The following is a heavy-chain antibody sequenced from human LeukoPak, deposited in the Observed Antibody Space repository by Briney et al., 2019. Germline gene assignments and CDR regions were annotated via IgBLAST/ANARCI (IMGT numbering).Heavy chain of an antibody. CDR2: ITISSSTL. CDR1: GFTFSTYS. D-gene: IGHD2-2*01. CDR3: ARDRYCRGTSCYDYQYYGMDV. V-gene: IGHV3-48*02. J-gene: IGHJ6*02. Sequence: GGSLRLSCAAPGFTFSTYSMNWVRQAPGKGLEWVSYITISSSTLYYADSVKGRFTISRDNAKNSLYLQMNSLRDEDTAVYYCARDRYCRGTSCYDYQYYGMDVWGQGTTVTVSS.